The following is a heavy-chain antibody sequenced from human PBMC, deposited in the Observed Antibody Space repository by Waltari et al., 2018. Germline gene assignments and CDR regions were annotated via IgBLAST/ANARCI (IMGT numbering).Heavy chain of an antibody. Sequence: QVQLVQSGAEVKKPGASVKVSCKASGYTFTGYYMHWVRQAPGQGLEWMGWINPNSGGTDYAQKFQGRITRTRDTSISTAYMELSRLRSDDTAVYYCARDRDGYGDYSFDYWGQGTLVTVSS. V-gene: IGHV1-2*02. D-gene: IGHD4-17*01. CDR2: INPNSGGT. CDR3: ARDRDGYGDYSFDY. CDR1: GYTFTGYY. J-gene: IGHJ4*02.